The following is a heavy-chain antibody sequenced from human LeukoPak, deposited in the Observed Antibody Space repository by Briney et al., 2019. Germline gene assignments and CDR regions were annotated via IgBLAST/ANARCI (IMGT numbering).Heavy chain of an antibody. V-gene: IGHV4-38-2*02. J-gene: IGHJ3*02. CDR1: GYSVSSGYY. Sequence: SETLSLTCAVSGYSVSSGYYWGWIRQPPGEGLGWIGSIYHSGSTYYNPSLKSRVTISVDTSKNQFSLKLSSVTAADTAVYYCARDDYGDPPGAFDIWGQGTMVTVSS. CDR2: IYHSGST. CDR3: ARDDYGDPPGAFDI. D-gene: IGHD4-17*01.